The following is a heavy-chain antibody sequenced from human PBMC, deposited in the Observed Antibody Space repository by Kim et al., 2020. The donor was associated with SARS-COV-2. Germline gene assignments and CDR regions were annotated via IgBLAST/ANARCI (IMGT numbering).Heavy chain of an antibody. CDR1: GDSVSSNSAA. CDR2: TYYRSKWYN. V-gene: IGHV6-1*01. D-gene: IGHD6-19*01. CDR3: ARDRDWYSSGWYGRTPFDY. Sequence: SQTLSLTCAISGDSVSSNSAAWNWIRQSPSRGLEWLGRTYYRSKWYNDYAVSVKSRITINPDTSKNQFSLQLNSVTPEDTAVYYCARDRDWYSSGWYGRTPFDYWGQGTLVTVSS. J-gene: IGHJ4*02.